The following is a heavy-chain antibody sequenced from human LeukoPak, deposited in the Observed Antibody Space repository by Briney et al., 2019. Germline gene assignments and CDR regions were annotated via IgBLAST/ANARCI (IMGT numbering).Heavy chain of an antibody. Sequence: PGGSLRLSCEVSGFTVSSNYMSWVRQAPGKGLEWVSLIYDGDSTFYADSVRGRFSISRDNSKNTLYLQMDNLRVEDTAVYYCARGTYIITHWGQGALVTVSS. V-gene: IGHV3-53*01. CDR3: ARGTYIITH. CDR1: GFTVSSNY. D-gene: IGHD3-10*01. CDR2: IYDGDST. J-gene: IGHJ4*02.